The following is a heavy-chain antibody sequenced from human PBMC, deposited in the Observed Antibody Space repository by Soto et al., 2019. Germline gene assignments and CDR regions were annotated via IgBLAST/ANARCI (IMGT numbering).Heavy chain of an antibody. D-gene: IGHD3-3*01. V-gene: IGHV4-34*01. CDR1: VGSISSYY. Sequence: PSETLSLTCTVCVGSISSYYWSWIRQPPGKGLEWIGEINHTGGTHYNPSLKSRVTMSVDTSKNQFSLRLSSVTAADTAIYYCATRITVFGLLIPPFDPWGQGTQVTVSS. J-gene: IGHJ5*02. CDR3: ATRITVFGLLIPPFDP. CDR2: INHTGGT.